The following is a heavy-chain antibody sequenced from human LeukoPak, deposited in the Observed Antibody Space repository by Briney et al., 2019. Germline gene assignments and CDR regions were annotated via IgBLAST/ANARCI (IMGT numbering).Heavy chain of an antibody. CDR2: IDPSDSYN. J-gene: IGHJ4*02. V-gene: IGHV5-10-1*01. CDR1: GYNFTNYW. CDR3: ARAYSRSRFDY. Sequence: GESLKISCKGSGYNFTNYWISWVRQMPGTGLEWMGTIDPSDSYNNYSPSFQGHVTTSADKSISTAYLQWSSLKASDTAMYYCARAYSRSRFDYWGQGTLVTVSS. D-gene: IGHD6-6*01.